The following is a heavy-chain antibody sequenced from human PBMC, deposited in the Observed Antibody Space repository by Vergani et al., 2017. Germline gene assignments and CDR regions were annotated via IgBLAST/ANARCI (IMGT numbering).Heavy chain of an antibody. V-gene: IGHV4-61*02. Sequence: QVQLQESGPGLVKPSQTLSLTCTVSGGSISRGSYYWSWIRQPAGKGLEWIGLIYNSGSTNYNPSLKSRVTMSIDMSKNQFSLKLSSVTAADTAVYYCARDSVEGGLRVHMDVWGKGP. J-gene: IGHJ6*03. CDR2: IYNSGST. CDR1: GGSISRGSYY. CDR3: ARDSVEGGLRVHMDV. D-gene: IGHD3-16*01.